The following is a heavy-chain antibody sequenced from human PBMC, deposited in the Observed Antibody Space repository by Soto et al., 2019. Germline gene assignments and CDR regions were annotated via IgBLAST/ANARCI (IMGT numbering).Heavy chain of an antibody. CDR1: GFTFSSYG. D-gene: IGHD3-3*01. CDR3: ARGDLWSGQRFDY. V-gene: IGHV3-33*01. J-gene: IGHJ4*02. Sequence: QVQLVESGGGVVQPGRSLRLSCAASGFTFSSYGMHWVRQAPGKGLEWVAVIWYDGSNKYYADSVTGRFTISRDNSKNTLYLQMNSLRAEDTAVYYCARGDLWSGQRFDYWGQGTLVTVSS. CDR2: IWYDGSNK.